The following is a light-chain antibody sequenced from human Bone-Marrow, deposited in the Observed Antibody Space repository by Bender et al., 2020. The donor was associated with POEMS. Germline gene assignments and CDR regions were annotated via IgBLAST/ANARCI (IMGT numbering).Light chain of an antibody. CDR3: AAWEDSLNGWV. CDR1: SGSIASNY. J-gene: IGLJ3*02. Sequence: LTQPPSVSESPGKTIAISCTASSGSIASNYVQWYQQLPGTAPKLLIYINNQRPSGVPDRFSGSKSGTSASLAISGLQSEDEADYYCAAWEDSLNGWVFGGGTKLTVL. CDR2: INN. V-gene: IGLV1-44*01.